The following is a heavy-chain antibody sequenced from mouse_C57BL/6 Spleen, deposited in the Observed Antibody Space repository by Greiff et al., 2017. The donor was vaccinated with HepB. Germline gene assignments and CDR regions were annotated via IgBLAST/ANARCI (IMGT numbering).Heavy chain of an antibody. CDR1: GYAFSSSW. J-gene: IGHJ1*03. Sequence: VQLQQSGPELVKPGASVKISCKASGYAFSSSWMNWVKQRPGKGLEWIGRIYPGDGDTNYNGKFKGKATLTADKSSSTAYMQLSSLTSEDSAVYFCARWITTVGYFDVWGTGTTVTVSS. V-gene: IGHV1-82*01. CDR2: IYPGDGDT. D-gene: IGHD1-1*01. CDR3: ARWITTVGYFDV.